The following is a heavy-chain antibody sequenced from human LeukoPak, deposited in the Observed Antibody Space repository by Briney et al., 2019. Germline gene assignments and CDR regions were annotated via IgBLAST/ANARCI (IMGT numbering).Heavy chain of an antibody. D-gene: IGHD2-15*01. Sequence: GESLKISCKGSGYSFTTYWIGWVRQMPEKGLEWMGIIYPGDSDTRYSPSFQGQVTISADKSTSTAYLQWSSLKASDTAMYYCARARYCSGGSRYAEYWGQGTLVTVSS. CDR3: ARARYCSGGSRYAEY. CDR2: IYPGDSDT. V-gene: IGHV5-51*01. CDR1: GYSFTTYW. J-gene: IGHJ4*02.